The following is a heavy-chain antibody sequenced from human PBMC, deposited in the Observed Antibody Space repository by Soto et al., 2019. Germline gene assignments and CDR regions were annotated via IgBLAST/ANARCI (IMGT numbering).Heavy chain of an antibody. CDR2: ITGSGGRT. J-gene: IGHJ4*02. D-gene: IGHD6-13*01. Sequence: EVPLLESGGGLVQPGGSLRLSCAASGFTFSSCARNWVRQAPGKGLEWVSGITGSGGRTHYADSVKGRVTSSRDNSKNTLYLQVNSPTVEDTAVYYCAKGSPPDFLEDIDSWGQGTLVTVSS. V-gene: IGHV3-23*01. CDR3: AKGSPPDFLEDIDS. CDR1: GFTFSSCA.